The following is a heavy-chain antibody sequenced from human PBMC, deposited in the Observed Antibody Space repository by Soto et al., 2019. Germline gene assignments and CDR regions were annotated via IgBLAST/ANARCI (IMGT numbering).Heavy chain of an antibody. J-gene: IGHJ5*02. D-gene: IGHD3-22*01. Sequence: PSETLSLTCTVSGDSLSSYSWSWIRQPAGKGLEWIGRTYTSGITNSNPSLKSRVTMSIDTSKNQFSLKLSSVTAADTAVYYCARDVSSGYYLNWFDPWGQGTLVTVSS. CDR1: GDSLSSYS. CDR2: TYTSGIT. V-gene: IGHV4-4*07. CDR3: ARDVSSGYYLNWFDP.